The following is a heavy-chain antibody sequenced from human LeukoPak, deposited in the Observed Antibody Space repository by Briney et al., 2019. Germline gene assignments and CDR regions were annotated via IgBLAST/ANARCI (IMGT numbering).Heavy chain of an antibody. CDR1: GGSISSSH. V-gene: IGHV4-59*01. D-gene: IGHD3-22*01. CDR3: ARGYYDSSGYSNTFDI. CDR2: IYYSGNT. J-gene: IGHJ3*02. Sequence: SGTLSLTCAVSGGSISSSHWSWIRQPPGKRLEWIGYIYYSGNTNYNPSLQSRVTISVDTSKNQFSLNLNSVTAADTAVYYCARGYYDSSGYSNTFDIWGQGTMVTVSS.